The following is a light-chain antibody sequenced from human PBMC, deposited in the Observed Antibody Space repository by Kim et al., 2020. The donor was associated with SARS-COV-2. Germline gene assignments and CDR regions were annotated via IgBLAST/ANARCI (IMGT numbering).Light chain of an antibody. J-gene: IGKJ2*01. Sequence: SASVGDRVTINCRASQKISTWLAWYQQKPGKAPKLLISKTSSLESGVSLRFRGSGSGTEFTLTISSLRPDDSATFFCQQYNTYSNTFGQGTKLEI. CDR3: QQYNTYSNT. V-gene: IGKV1-5*03. CDR1: QKISTW. CDR2: KTS.